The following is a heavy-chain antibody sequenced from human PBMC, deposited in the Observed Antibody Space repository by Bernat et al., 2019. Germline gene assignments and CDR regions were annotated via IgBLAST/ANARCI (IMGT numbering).Heavy chain of an antibody. D-gene: IGHD1-1*01. Sequence: EVQLVESGGGLVKPGGSLRLSCAASGFTFSSYSMNWVRQAPGKGLEWVSSISSSSSYMYYADSVKGRFTISRDNAKNSLYLQMNSLRAEDTAVYYCANLPVGTTGTNFDYWGQGTLVTVSS. CDR2: ISSSSSYM. CDR3: ANLPVGTTGTNFDY. CDR1: GFTFSSYS. V-gene: IGHV3-21*01. J-gene: IGHJ4*02.